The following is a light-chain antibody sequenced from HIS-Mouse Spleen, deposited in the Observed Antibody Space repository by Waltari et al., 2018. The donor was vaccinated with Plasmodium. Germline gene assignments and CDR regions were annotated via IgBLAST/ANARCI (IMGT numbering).Light chain of an antibody. CDR3: CSYAGSYTFV. CDR2: GVS. V-gene: IGLV2-11*01. CDR1: SSDVGGYNY. Sequence: QSALTQPRSVSGSPGQSATISCTGTSSDVGGYNYVSWYQQHPGKAPKLMIYGVSKRPSGVPDRFSGSKSGNTASLTISGLQAEDEADYYCCSYAGSYTFVFGTGTKVTVL. J-gene: IGLJ1*01.